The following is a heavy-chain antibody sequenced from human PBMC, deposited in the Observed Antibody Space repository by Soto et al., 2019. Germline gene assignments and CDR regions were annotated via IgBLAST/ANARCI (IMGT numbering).Heavy chain of an antibody. CDR2: ISSSGGST. Sequence: EVQLLESGGGLVQPGGSLRLSCAASGFTFSSYAMSWVRQAPGKGLEWVSAISSSGGSTYYADSVKGRFTISRDNSKNTLYLQMNSLRAEDTAVYYCAKDLGMGEQQLPRDWFDPWGQGTLVTVSS. J-gene: IGHJ5*02. V-gene: IGHV3-23*01. D-gene: IGHD6-13*01. CDR3: AKDLGMGEQQLPRDWFDP. CDR1: GFTFSSYA.